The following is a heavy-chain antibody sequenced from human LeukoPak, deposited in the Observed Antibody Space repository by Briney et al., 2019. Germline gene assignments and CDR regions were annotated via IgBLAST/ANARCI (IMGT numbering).Heavy chain of an antibody. D-gene: IGHD2-21*02. CDR1: GGSISSYY. CDR2: IYYSGST. V-gene: IGHV4-59*01. J-gene: IGHJ3*02. Sequence: SETLSLTCTVSGGSISSYYWSWIRQPPGKGLEWIGYIYYSGSTNYNPSLKSRVTISVDTSKNQFSLKLGSVTAADTAVYYCAGREVVTAIRDAFDIWGQGTMVTVSS. CDR3: AGREVVTAIRDAFDI.